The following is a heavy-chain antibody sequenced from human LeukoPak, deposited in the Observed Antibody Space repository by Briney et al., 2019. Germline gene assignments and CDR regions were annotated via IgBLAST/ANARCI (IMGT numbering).Heavy chain of an antibody. Sequence: SETLSLTCTVSGGSISSYYWSWIRQPPGKGLEWIGYIFYTGSTNYNPSLKSRVTISVLTSKNQFSLKLSSVTAADTAVYYCATSRGDYGGNSGNYYYMDVWGKGTTVTVSS. CDR2: IFYTGST. CDR3: ATSRGDYGGNSGNYYYMDV. V-gene: IGHV4-59*01. J-gene: IGHJ6*03. CDR1: GGSISSYY. D-gene: IGHD4-23*01.